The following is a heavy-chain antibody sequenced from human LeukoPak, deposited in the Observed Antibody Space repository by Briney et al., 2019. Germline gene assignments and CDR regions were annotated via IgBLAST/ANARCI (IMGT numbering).Heavy chain of an antibody. CDR3: ASLSSIAVAGQVGY. CDR2: IYYSGST. V-gene: IGHV4-38-2*02. J-gene: IGHJ4*02. D-gene: IGHD6-19*01. Sequence: PSETLSLTCTVSGYSISSGYYWGWVRQPPGKGLEWIGYIYYSGSTNYNPSLRSRVTISVDTSKNQFSLKLNSMTAADTAVYYCASLSSIAVAGQVGYWGQGTLVTVSS. CDR1: GYSISSGYY.